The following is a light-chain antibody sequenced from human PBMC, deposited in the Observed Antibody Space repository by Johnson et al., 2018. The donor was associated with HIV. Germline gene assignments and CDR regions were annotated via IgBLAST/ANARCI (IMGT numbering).Light chain of an antibody. J-gene: IGLJ1*01. V-gene: IGLV1-51*01. CDR1: TSNIGSNS. CDR3: GTWDSSLSVYV. CDR2: DRN. Sequence: QSVLTQPPSVSAAPGQKVTISCSGNTSNIGSNSVSWYQHLPGIAPKLLVYDRNKRPSGIPDRFSGSKSGTSATLRITGLHTGDEADYYCGTWDSSLSVYVFGTGTKVTVL.